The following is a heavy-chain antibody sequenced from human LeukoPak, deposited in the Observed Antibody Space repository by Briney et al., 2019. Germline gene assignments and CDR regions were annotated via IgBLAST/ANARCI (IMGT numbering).Heavy chain of an antibody. J-gene: IGHJ3*02. CDR1: GFTFSSYS. CDR3: ASRAGYYDSRGAFDI. CDR2: ISSSSSTI. D-gene: IGHD3-22*01. V-gene: IGHV3-48*02. Sequence: GGSLRLSCAASGFTFSSYSMNWVRQAPGKGLEWVSYISSSSSTIYYADSVKGRFTISRDNAKNSLYLQMNSLRDEDTAVYYCASRAGYYDSRGAFDIWGQGTVVTVPS.